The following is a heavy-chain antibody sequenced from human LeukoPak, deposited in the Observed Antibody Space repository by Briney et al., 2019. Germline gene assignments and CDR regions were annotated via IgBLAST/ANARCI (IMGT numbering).Heavy chain of an antibody. CDR2: INPSGGST. CDR3: ATGLRRRGDILTGYGDY. V-gene: IGHV1-46*01. Sequence: ASVKVSCKASGYTFTSYYMHWVRQAPGQGLEWMGIINPSGGSTSYAQKFQGRVTMTRDMSTSTVYMELSSLRSEDTAVYYCATGLRRRGDILTGYGDYWGQGTLVTVSS. CDR1: GYTFTSYY. D-gene: IGHD3-9*01. J-gene: IGHJ4*02.